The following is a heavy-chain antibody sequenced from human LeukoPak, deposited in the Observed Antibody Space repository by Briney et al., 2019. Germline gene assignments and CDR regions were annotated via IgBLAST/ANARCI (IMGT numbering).Heavy chain of an antibody. Sequence: SETLSLTCTVSGGSISSYYWSWIRQPPGKGLEWIGYIYYSGSTNYNPSLKSRVTISVDTSKNQFSLKLSSVTAADTAVYYCARDQGGYYYGSGSRDNWFDPWGQGTLVTVSS. CDR2: IYYSGST. CDR1: GGSISSYY. V-gene: IGHV4-59*01. CDR3: ARDQGGYYYGSGSRDNWFDP. J-gene: IGHJ5*02. D-gene: IGHD3-10*01.